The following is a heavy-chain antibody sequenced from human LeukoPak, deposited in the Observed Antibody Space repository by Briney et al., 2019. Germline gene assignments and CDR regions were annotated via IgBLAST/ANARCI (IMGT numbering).Heavy chain of an antibody. Sequence: GGSLRLSCAASGFTFSSYWMSWVRQAPGKGLVWVANIKQDGSEKYYVDSVKGRFTISRDNAKNSLYLQMNSLRAEDTAVYYCARDQGPYGDYYFDYWGQGTLVTVSS. V-gene: IGHV3-7*01. CDR1: GFTFSSYW. D-gene: IGHD4-17*01. J-gene: IGHJ4*02. CDR3: ARDQGPYGDYYFDY. CDR2: IKQDGSEK.